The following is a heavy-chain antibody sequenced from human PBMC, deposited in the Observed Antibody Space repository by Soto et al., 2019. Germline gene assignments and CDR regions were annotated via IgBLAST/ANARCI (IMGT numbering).Heavy chain of an antibody. CDR3: ARYSASYSGWPFDY. V-gene: IGHV4-59*01. CDR2: IYYSGNT. D-gene: IGHD6-19*01. Sequence: QVQLQESGPGLVKPSETLSLTCTVSGGSISDYYWSWIRQPPGKGLEWIGYIYYSGNTNHNPSLKSRVHISVDTSKNQFALKLTSVTAADTAVYYCARYSASYSGWPFDYWGQGTLVTVSS. CDR1: GGSISDYY. J-gene: IGHJ4*02.